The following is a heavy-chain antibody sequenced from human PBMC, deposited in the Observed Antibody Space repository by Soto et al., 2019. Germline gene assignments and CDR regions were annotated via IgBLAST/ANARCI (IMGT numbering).Heavy chain of an antibody. CDR2: IYYSGST. D-gene: IGHD2-15*01. Sequence: QRQLQESGPGLVKPSETISLTCTGYGGSISSSNYYWGWIRQPPGKGLEWIGSIYYSGSTYYNPSLKSRVTISVDTSKNQFSLKLSSVTAADTAMYYCARGGYCSGASCAYMGHYYYDGMDVWGQGTTVTVSS. V-gene: IGHV4-39*01. J-gene: IGHJ6*02. CDR1: GGSISSSNYY. CDR3: ARGGYCSGASCAYMGHYYYDGMDV.